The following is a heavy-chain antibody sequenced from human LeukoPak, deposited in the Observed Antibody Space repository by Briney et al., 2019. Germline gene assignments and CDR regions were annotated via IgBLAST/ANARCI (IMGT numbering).Heavy chain of an antibody. Sequence: SETLSLTCTVSGSSMSSYYWTWIRQPPGKGLEWIGYIYSSGSTNSNPSLKSRVTISVDTSKNQFSLNLSSVTAADTAVYYCARGGEAGLADWGQGTLVTVSS. CDR3: ARGGEAGLAD. CDR2: IYSSGST. D-gene: IGHD3/OR15-3a*01. V-gene: IGHV4-59*01. CDR1: GSSMSSYY. J-gene: IGHJ4*02.